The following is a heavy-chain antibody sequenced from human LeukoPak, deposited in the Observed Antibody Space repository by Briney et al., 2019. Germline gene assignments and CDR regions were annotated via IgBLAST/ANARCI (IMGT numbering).Heavy chain of an antibody. CDR3: VGSLEMATYYYYYGMDV. J-gene: IGHJ6*02. V-gene: IGHV1-8*03. Sequence: ASVKVSCRASGYTFTSYDINWVRQATGQGLEWMGWMNPNSGNTGYAQKFQGRVTITRNTSISTAYMELSSLRSEDTAVYYCVGSLEMATYYYYYGMDVWGQGTTVTVSS. CDR2: MNPNSGNT. CDR1: GYTFTSYD. D-gene: IGHD5-24*01.